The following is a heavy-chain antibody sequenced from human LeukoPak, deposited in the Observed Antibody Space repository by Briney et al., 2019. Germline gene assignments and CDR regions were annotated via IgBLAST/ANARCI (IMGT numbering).Heavy chain of an antibody. Sequence: SETLSLTCAATGASISNSNWWTWVRQPPGKGLEWIGEIYHSGSTNYKTSLKSRATISVDKSKNQFSLKLNSVTAADTAVYYCASRAPRDNYDRYLPIDYWGQGTLVTVSS. J-gene: IGHJ4*02. CDR1: GASISNSNW. CDR2: IYHSGST. CDR3: ASRAPRDNYDRYLPIDY. D-gene: IGHD3-22*01. V-gene: IGHV4-4*02.